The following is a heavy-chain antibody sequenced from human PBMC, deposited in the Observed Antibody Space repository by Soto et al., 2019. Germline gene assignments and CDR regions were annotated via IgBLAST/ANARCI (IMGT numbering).Heavy chain of an antibody. D-gene: IGHD3-10*01. V-gene: IGHV4-31*03. CDR2: IYYSGST. CDR1: GGSISSGGYY. Sequence: QVQLQESGPGLVKPSQTLSLTCTVSGGSISSGGYYWSWIRQQPGKGLEWIGYIYYSGSTYYNPSLKSRVTLSLEPSNNQFSLKLSSVPAADTAVYYCARARVTMVRGVPYFAYWGQGTLVTVSS. J-gene: IGHJ4*02. CDR3: ARARVTMVRGVPYFAY.